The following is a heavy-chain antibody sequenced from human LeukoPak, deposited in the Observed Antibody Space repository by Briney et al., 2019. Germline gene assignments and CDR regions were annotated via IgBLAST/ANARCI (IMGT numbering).Heavy chain of an antibody. D-gene: IGHD6-13*01. CDR3: ASSSWHPLVDYYYGMDV. CDR2: INHSGST. Sequence: SSETLSLTCAVYDGSFSGYYWSWIRQPPGKGLEWIGEINHSGSTNYNPSLKSRVTISVDTSKNQFSLKLSSVTAADTAVYYCASSSWHPLVDYYYGMDVWGQGTTVTVSS. J-gene: IGHJ6*02. CDR1: DGSFSGYY. V-gene: IGHV4-34*01.